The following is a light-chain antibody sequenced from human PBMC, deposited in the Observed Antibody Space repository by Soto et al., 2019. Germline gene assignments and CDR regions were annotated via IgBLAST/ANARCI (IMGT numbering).Light chain of an antibody. J-gene: IGKJ2*01. CDR2: WAS. Sequence: DIVMTQSPDSLAVSLGERATINCKSSQSVLRTSNDKNSLSWYQQKPGQPPKLLIYWASTRESGVPDRFSGSGATKDFTLTISSLHDEEAAVYYYQQSYHAPDTFGQGTKLEIK. V-gene: IGKV4-1*01. CDR3: QQSYHAPDT. CDR1: QSVLRTSNDKNS.